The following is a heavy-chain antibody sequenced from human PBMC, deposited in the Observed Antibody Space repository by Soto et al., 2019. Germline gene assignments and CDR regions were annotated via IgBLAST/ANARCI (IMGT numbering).Heavy chain of an antibody. CDR1: GFTFSSYG. D-gene: IGHD6-19*01. CDR3: ARGALEQWLVRRNENWFDP. J-gene: IGHJ5*02. Sequence: QVQLVESGGGVVQPGRSLRLSCAASGFTFSSYGMHWVRQAPGKGLEWVAVIWYDGSNKYYADSVKGRFTISRDKSKNTLYLQMNSLRAEDTAVYYCARGALEQWLVRRNENWFDPWGQGTLVTVSS. V-gene: IGHV3-33*01. CDR2: IWYDGSNK.